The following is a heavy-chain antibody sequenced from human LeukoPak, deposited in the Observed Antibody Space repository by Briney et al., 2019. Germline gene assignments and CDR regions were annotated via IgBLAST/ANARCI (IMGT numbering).Heavy chain of an antibody. J-gene: IGHJ4*02. CDR2: INHSGST. Sequence: SETLSLTCAVYGGSFSGYYWSWIRQPPGKGLEWIGEINHSGSTNYNPSLKSRVTISVDTSKNQFSLKLSSVTAADTAVYYCARGSKYCSSTSCYKGAYYFDYWGQGTLVTVSS. D-gene: IGHD2-2*02. CDR3: ARGSKYCSSTSCYKGAYYFDY. CDR1: GGSFSGYY. V-gene: IGHV4-34*01.